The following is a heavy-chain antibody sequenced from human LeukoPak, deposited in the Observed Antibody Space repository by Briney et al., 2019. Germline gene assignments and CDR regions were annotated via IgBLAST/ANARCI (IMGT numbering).Heavy chain of an antibody. V-gene: IGHV4-39*01. CDR2: IYYSGST. CDR3: ARAKIVVVQLDY. J-gene: IGHJ4*02. D-gene: IGHD3-22*01. CDR1: GGSISSSSYY. Sequence: SETLSLTRTVSGGSISSSSYYWGWIRQPPGKGLEWIGSIYYSGSTYYNPSLKSRVTISVDTSKNQFSLKLSSVTAADTAVYYCARAKIVVVQLDYWGQGTLVTVSS.